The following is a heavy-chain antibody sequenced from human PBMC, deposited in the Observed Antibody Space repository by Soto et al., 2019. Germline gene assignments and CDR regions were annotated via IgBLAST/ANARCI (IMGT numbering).Heavy chain of an antibody. CDR1: GFTFSSYA. V-gene: IGHV3-23*01. Sequence: GSLRLSCAASGFTFSSYAMSWVRQAPGKGLEWVSAISGSGGSTYYADSVKGRFTISRDNSKNTLYLQMNSLRAEDTAVYYCAKDLQGSSYRPNWFDPWGQGTLVTVSS. J-gene: IGHJ5*02. CDR3: AKDLQGSSYRPNWFDP. D-gene: IGHD6-19*01. CDR2: ISGSGGST.